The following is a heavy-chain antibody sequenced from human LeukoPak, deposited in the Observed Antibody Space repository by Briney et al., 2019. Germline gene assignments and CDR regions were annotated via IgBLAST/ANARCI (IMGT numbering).Heavy chain of an antibody. CDR2: INPSAGTT. Sequence: ASVKVSSKASGYTVTRYYMYWVRQAPGQGLEWMGIINPSAGTTTYAQNFQGRVTMTRDTSTSTVHVELSSLRSEDTAVYYCARYNDYVDYWGQGTLVTVSS. D-gene: IGHD3-16*01. CDR3: ARYNDYVDY. CDR1: GYTVTRYY. J-gene: IGHJ4*02. V-gene: IGHV1-46*01.